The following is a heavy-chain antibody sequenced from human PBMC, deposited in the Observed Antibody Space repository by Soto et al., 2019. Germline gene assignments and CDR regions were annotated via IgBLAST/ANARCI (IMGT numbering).Heavy chain of an antibody. CDR2: ISAYNGNT. CDR3: ARDGSGYSGYYYGMDI. D-gene: IGHD5-12*01. Sequence: QVQLVQSGTELQKPGASVKVSCKASGYIFTSYGITWVRQALGQGLEWMGWISAYNGNTKYVQKFQGRVTMTIDTSTSTAYMDLRSLRSDDTAVYYCARDGSGYSGYYYGMDIWGQGTTVTVSS. V-gene: IGHV1-18*01. CDR1: GYIFTSYG. J-gene: IGHJ6*02.